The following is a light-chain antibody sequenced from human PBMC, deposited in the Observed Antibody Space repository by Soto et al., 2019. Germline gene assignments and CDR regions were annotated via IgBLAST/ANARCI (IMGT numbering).Light chain of an antibody. CDR2: EDN. Sequence: NFMLTQPHSVSESPGKTVTISCTRSSGSIASNYVQWYQQRPGSAHPTVIYEDNQRPSGVTDRFSGSIDSSSNSASLTIAGRKTEDEADYYCQSYDSSKGGFGGRTKVTV. CDR1: SGSIASNY. V-gene: IGLV6-57*03. CDR3: QSYDSSKGG. J-gene: IGLJ3*02.